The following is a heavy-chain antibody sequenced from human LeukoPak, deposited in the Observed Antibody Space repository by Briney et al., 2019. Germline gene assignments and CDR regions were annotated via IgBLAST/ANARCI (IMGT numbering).Heavy chain of an antibody. V-gene: IGHV4-38-2*02. J-gene: IGHJ4*02. CDR2: IFHSGST. CDR3: ARLGPVAGKSYLGY. D-gene: IGHD6-19*01. CDR1: DYSITSDYY. Sequence: SETLSLTCTVSDYSITSDYYWGWIRQPPGKGLEWIGSIFHSGSTDYNPSLKSRLTISVDTSKNQFSLRLRSVTAADTAVYYCARLGPVAGKSYLGYWGQGTLVTVSS.